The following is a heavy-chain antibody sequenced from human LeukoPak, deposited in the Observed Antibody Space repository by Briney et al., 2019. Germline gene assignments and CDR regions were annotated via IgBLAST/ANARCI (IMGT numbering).Heavy chain of an antibody. CDR2: INSDGSST. D-gene: IGHD6-13*01. CDR3: ARVVERQQLDPFDY. V-gene: IGHV3-74*01. J-gene: IGHJ4*02. CDR1: GFTFSSYW. Sequence: GGSLRLSCAASGFTFSSYWMHWVRQAPGKGLVWVSRINSDGSSTSYADSVKGRFTISRDNAKNTLYLQMSSLRAEDTAVYYCARVVERQQLDPFDYWGQGTLVTVSS.